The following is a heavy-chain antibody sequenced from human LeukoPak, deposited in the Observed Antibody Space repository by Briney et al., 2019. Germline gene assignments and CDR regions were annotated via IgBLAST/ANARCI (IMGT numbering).Heavy chain of an antibody. V-gene: IGHV3-7*01. J-gene: IGHJ5*02. CDR1: GFTFSSYW. CDR2: IKQDGSEK. Sequence: GGSLRLSCAASGFTFSSYWMSWVRQAPGKGLEWVANIKQDGSEKYYVDSVKGRFTISRDNAKNSLYLQMNSLRAEDTAVYYCARDRHYDFYYIRGEYNWFDPWGQGTLVTVCS. D-gene: IGHD3-3*01. CDR3: ARDRHYDFYYIRGEYNWFDP.